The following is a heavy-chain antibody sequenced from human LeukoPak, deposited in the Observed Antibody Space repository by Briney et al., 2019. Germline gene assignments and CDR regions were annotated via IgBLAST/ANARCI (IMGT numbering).Heavy chain of an antibody. CDR1: GGSLSGYY. J-gene: IGHJ2*01. CDR2: INHSGST. V-gene: IGHV4-34*01. D-gene: IGHD6-6*01. Sequence: SETLSLTCAVYGGSLSGYYWNWIRQPPGKGLEWIGEINHSGSTNYNPSLKSRVTISVDTSKNQFSLKLSSVTAADTAVYYCARGSRRYSSSSSRYFDLWGRGTLVTVSS. CDR3: ARGSRRYSSSSSRYFDL.